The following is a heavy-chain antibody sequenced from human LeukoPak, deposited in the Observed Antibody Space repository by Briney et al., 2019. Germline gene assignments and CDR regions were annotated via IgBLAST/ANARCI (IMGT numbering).Heavy chain of an antibody. V-gene: IGHV4-61*08. CDR1: GGSISSGDYY. Sequence: SETLSLTCTVSGGSISSGDYYWSWIRQPPGKGLEWIGYIYYSGSTNYNPSLKSRVTISVDTSKNQFSLKLSSVTAADTAVYYCARALPDYGDYEGTYSFDYWGQGTLVTVSS. D-gene: IGHD4-17*01. CDR3: ARALPDYGDYEGTYSFDY. J-gene: IGHJ4*02. CDR2: IYYSGST.